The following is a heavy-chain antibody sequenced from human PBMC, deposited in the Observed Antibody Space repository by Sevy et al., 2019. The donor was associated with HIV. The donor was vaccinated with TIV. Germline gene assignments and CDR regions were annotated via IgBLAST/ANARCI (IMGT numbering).Heavy chain of an antibody. D-gene: IGHD3-10*01. J-gene: IGHJ6*02. Sequence: ASVKVSCKVSGYTLTELSMHWVRQAPGKGLEWMGGFDPEDGETIYAQKFQGRVTMTEDTSTDTAYMGLSSLRSEDTAVYYCATDRRVRGVYYYGMDVWGQGTTVTVSS. V-gene: IGHV1-24*01. CDR1: GYTLTELS. CDR3: ATDRRVRGVYYYGMDV. CDR2: FDPEDGET.